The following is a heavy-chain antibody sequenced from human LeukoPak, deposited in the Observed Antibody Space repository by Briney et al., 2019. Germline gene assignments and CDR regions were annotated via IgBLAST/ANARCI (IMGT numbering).Heavy chain of an antibody. CDR1: GFTLSSYS. J-gene: IGHJ4*02. D-gene: IGHD1-26*01. CDR3: ARDYSGSSQTTPLRY. V-gene: IGHV3-48*02. Sequence: PGGSLRLSCAASGFTLSSYSMNWVRQAPGKGLEWVSYISGSSTAIYYADSVKGRFTISRDNAKNSLYLQMNSLRDEDTAVYYCARDYSGSSQTTPLRYWGQGTLVTVSS. CDR2: ISGSSTAI.